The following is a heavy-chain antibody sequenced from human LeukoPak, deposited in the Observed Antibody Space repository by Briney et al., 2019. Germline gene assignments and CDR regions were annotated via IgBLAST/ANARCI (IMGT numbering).Heavy chain of an antibody. CDR3: ARDNIVVVVAATPTPFDY. CDR1: GYTFTSYG. J-gene: IGHJ4*02. V-gene: IGHV1-18*01. CDR2: ISAYNGNT. Sequence: ASVKVSCKASGYTFTSYGISWVRQAPGQGLELMGWISAYNGNTNYAQKLQGRVTMTTDTSTSTAYMELRSLRSDDTAVYYCARDNIVVVVAATPTPFDYWGQGTLVTVSS. D-gene: IGHD2-15*01.